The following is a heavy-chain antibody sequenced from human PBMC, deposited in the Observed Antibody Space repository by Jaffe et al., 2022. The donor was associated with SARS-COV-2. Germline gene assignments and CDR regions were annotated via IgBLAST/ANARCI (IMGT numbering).Heavy chain of an antibody. CDR1: GFTFSSYG. CDR2: ISYDGSNK. CDR3: AKDFRELLWFGEFGERGMDV. D-gene: IGHD3-10*01. V-gene: IGHV3-30*18. Sequence: QVQLVESGGGVVQPGRSLRLSCAASGFTFSSYGMHWVRQAPGKGLEWVAVISYDGSNKYYADSVKGRFTISRDNSKNTLYLQMNSLRAEDTAVYYCAKDFRELLWFGEFGERGMDVWGQGTTVTVSS. J-gene: IGHJ6*02.